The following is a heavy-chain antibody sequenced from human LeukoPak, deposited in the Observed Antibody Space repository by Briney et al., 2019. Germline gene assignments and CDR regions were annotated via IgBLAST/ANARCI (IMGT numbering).Heavy chain of an antibody. V-gene: IGHV3-20*04. D-gene: IGHD2-15*01. CDR3: ARGIGRFDY. J-gene: IGHJ4*02. Sequence: GGSLRLSCAASGFTFDDYDISWVRQAPGKGLEWVSHINWNGGTIGYSDSVKGRFTISRDNAKNSLYPQMNSLRAEDTALYYCARGIGRFDYWGQGTLVTVSS. CDR2: INWNGGTI. CDR1: GFTFDDYD.